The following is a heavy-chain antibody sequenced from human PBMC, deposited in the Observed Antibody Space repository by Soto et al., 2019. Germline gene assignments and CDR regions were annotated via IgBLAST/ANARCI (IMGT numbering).Heavy chain of an antibody. Sequence: QVQLQQWGAGLLKPSETLSLTCAVYGGSFSGNYWSWIRQPPGKGLEWLREINHSGNTNYNPSLKSPVTLSVDTSNNQFSLKLTSVTAADTAVYYCARTPYDYVWGSYRDVYYYAMDVWGQGTTVTVSS. CDR1: GGSFSGNY. D-gene: IGHD3-16*02. V-gene: IGHV4-34*01. CDR2: INHSGNT. CDR3: ARTPYDYVWGSYRDVYYYAMDV. J-gene: IGHJ6*02.